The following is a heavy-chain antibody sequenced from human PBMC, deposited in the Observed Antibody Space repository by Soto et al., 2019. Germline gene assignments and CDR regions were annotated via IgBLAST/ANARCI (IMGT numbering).Heavy chain of an antibody. V-gene: IGHV3-33*01. CDR3: ARAGGSGSYYNAFDY. CDR2: IWYDGSNK. Sequence: QVQLVESGGGVVQPGRSLRLSCAASGFTFSSYGMHWVRQAPGKGLEWVAVIWYDGSNKYYADSVKGRFTISRDNSKNTLYLQMNSLRAEDTAVYYCARAGGSGSYYNAFDYWGQGTLVTVSS. CDR1: GFTFSSYG. D-gene: IGHD3-10*01. J-gene: IGHJ4*02.